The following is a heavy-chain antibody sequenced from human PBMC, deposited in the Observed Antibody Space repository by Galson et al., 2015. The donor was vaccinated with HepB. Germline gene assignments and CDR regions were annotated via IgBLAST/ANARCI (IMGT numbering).Heavy chain of an antibody. CDR3: ATKTFTSSRSPWNY. J-gene: IGHJ4*02. CDR1: GYSLTKLS. D-gene: IGHD2-2*01. V-gene: IGHV1-24*01. CDR2: FDPEDGET. Sequence: SVKVSCKVSGYSLTKLSIHWVRQAPGKGLEWMGSFDPEDGETIYAQKLQGRVTMTEDTSIDTAYMVLSSLRFDDTAVYFCATKTFTSSRSPWNYWGQGTLVTASS.